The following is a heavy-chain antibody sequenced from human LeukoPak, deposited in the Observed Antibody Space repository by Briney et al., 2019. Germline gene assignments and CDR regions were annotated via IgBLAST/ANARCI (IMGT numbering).Heavy chain of an antibody. CDR2: INPSGGST. V-gene: IGHV1-46*01. J-gene: IGHJ6*03. CDR3: ARVAAEVVGVPGAIGFGWLRRDYYYMDV. Sequence: GASVKVSCKASGYTFTTYDINWVRQATGQGLEWMGIINPSGGSTSYAQKFQGRVTMNRDMSTSTVYMELSSLRSEDTAVYYCARVAAEVVGVPGAIGFGWLRRDYYYMDVWGKGTTVTVSS. CDR1: GYTFTTYD. D-gene: IGHD2-2*02.